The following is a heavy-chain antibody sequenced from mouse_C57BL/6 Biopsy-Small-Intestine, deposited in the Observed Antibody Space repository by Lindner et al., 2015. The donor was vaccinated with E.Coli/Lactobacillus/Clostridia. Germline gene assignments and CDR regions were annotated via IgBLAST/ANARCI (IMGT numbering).Heavy chain of an antibody. V-gene: IGHV1-9*01. CDR2: ILPGSGST. J-gene: IGHJ2*01. D-gene: IGHD1-1*01. Sequence: VQLQESGSELLKPGASVKLSCKAAGYTFTGYWMEWVKQRPGQGLEWIGEILPGSGSTNHNEKFKGKATFTADTSSNTVYMQLNSLTTEDSAIYYCARRFYYDSCDCWGQGTTLTVSS. CDR3: ARRFYYDSCDC. CDR1: GYTFTGYW.